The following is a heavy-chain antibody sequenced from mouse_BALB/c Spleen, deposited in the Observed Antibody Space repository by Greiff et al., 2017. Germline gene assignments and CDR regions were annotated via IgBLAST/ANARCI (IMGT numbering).Heavy chain of an antibody. Sequence: EVKLVESGGGLVKPGGSLKLSCAASGFAFSSYDMSWVRQTPEKRLEWVAYISSGGGSTYYPDTVKGRFTISRDNAKNTLYLQMSSLKSEDTAMYYCARHSAQYYGPYAMDYWGQGTSVTVSS. D-gene: IGHD1-2*01. CDR2: ISSGGGST. V-gene: IGHV5-12-1*01. CDR1: GFAFSSYD. CDR3: ARHSAQYYGPYAMDY. J-gene: IGHJ4*01.